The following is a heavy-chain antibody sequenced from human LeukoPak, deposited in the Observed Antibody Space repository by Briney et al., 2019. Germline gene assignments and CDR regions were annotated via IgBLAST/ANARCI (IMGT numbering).Heavy chain of an antibody. CDR3: ARSQSAERNDYGDYDWFDP. Sequence: SVKVSCKASGGTFSSYAITWVRQAPGQGLEWMGSIIPIFDTANYAQKFQGRVTITADKSTSTAYMELYSLRSEDTAVYYCARSQSAERNDYGDYDWFDPWGQGTLVTVSS. CDR1: GGTFSSYA. V-gene: IGHV1-69*06. D-gene: IGHD4-17*01. J-gene: IGHJ5*02. CDR2: IIPIFDTA.